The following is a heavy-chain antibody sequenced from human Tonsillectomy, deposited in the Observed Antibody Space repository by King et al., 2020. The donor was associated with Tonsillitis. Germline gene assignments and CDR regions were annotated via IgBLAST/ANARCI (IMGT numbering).Heavy chain of an antibody. CDR3: AKELGDEVGDGFDI. CDR1: GFPFNNYA. J-gene: IGHJ3*02. CDR2: ISGSGGST. V-gene: IGHV3-23*04. D-gene: IGHD1-26*01. Sequence: VQLVESGGGLVQPGGSLRRSCSASGFPFNNYAMSWVRQPPGKGLEWVSAISGSGGSTYYADSVKGRFTISRDNSKNTQYLQMNSLRVEDTAVYYCAKELGDEVGDGFDIWGQGTMVTVSS.